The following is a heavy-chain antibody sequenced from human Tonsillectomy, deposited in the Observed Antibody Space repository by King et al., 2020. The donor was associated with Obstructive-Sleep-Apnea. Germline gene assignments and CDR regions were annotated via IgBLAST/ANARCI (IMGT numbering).Heavy chain of an antibody. D-gene: IGHD2-15*01. V-gene: IGHV2-5*02. CDR2: IYWDDDQ. CDR3: AHRRGRSYYFDY. CDR1: GFSLSTSGVG. J-gene: IGHJ4*02. Sequence: TLKESGPTLVKPTQTLTLTCTFSGFSLSTSGVGVGWIRQPPGKALEWLALIYWDDDQRYSPSLKSRLSITKDTSKNQVVLTVTNMDPVDTATYYCAHRRGRSYYFDYWGQGTLVSVSS.